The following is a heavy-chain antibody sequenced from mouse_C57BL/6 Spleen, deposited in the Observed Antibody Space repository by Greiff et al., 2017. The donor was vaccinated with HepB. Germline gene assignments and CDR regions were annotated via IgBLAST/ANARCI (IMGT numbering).Heavy chain of an antibody. CDR3: ARGSDYYGSSYGAY. CDR2: ISSGSSTI. Sequence: DVKLQESGGGLVKPGGSLKLSCAASGFTFSDYGMHWVRQAPEKGLEWVAYISSGSSTIYYADTVKGRFTISRDNAKNTLFLQMTSLRSEDTAMYYCARGSDYYGSSYGAYWGQGTLVTVSA. J-gene: IGHJ3*01. D-gene: IGHD1-1*01. CDR1: GFTFSDYG. V-gene: IGHV5-17*01.